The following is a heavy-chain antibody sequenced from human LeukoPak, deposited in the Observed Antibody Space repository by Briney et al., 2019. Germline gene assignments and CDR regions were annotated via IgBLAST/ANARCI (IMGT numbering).Heavy chain of an antibody. D-gene: IGHD3-22*01. J-gene: IGHJ4*02. CDR3: ASGYYDSSGYPLFDY. Sequence: SETLSLTCTVSGGSIRSYYWSWIRQPPGKGLEWIGYIYYSGSTNYNPSLKSRVTISVDTSKNQFSLKLSSVTAADTAVYYCASGYYDSSGYPLFDYWGQGTLVTVSS. V-gene: IGHV4-59*01. CDR2: IYYSGST. CDR1: GGSIRSYY.